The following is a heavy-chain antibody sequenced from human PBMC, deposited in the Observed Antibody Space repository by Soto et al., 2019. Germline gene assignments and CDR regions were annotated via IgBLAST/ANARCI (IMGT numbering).Heavy chain of an antibody. J-gene: IGHJ5*02. Sequence: SETLSLTCTVSGGSISSGGYYWSWIRQHPGKGLEWIGYIYYSGSTYYNPSLKSRVTISVDTSKNQFSLKLSSVTAADTAVYYCARDTFYDYGDTNNWFDPWGQGTLVTVSS. D-gene: IGHD4-17*01. CDR3: ARDTFYDYGDTNNWFDP. V-gene: IGHV4-31*03. CDR2: IYYSGST. CDR1: GGSISSGGYY.